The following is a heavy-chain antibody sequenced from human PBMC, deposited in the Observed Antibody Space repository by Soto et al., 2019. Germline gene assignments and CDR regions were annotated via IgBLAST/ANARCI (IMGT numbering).Heavy chain of an antibody. V-gene: IGHV1-46*01. CDR2: INPSGGST. J-gene: IGHJ5*02. D-gene: IGHD2-8*01. CDR1: GYTFTSYY. Sequence: ASVKGLCKASGYTFTSYYMHWVRQAPGQGLEWMGIINPSGGSTSYAQKFQGRVTMTRDTSTSTVYMELSSLRSEDTAVYYCAREDWTNCTNGVCSNWFDPWGQGTLVTVSS. CDR3: AREDWTNCTNGVCSNWFDP.